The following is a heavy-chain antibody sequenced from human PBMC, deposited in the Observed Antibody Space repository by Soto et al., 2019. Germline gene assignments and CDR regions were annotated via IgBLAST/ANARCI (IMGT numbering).Heavy chain of an antibody. CDR3: ARDRGAAPVDY. V-gene: IGHV3-33*01. CDR2: IWSDGSNK. Sequence: QVQLVESGGGVVQPGRSLRLSCAASGFTFSSYGMHWVRQAPGKGLEWVAVIWSDGSNKYYADSVKGRFTISRDNSKNTLYLQMNSLRVEDTAVYYCARDRGAAPVDYWGQGTLVTVSS. CDR1: GFTFSSYG. D-gene: IGHD6-25*01. J-gene: IGHJ4*02.